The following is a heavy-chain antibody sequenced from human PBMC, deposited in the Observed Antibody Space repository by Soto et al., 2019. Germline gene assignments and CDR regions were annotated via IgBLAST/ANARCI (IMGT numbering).Heavy chain of an antibody. V-gene: IGHV3-23*01. J-gene: IGHJ4*02. CDR3: ARPTY. CDR2: ISSRGDST. Sequence: GGSLRLSCAASGFTFSSHAMSWVRQAPGKGLEWVSGISSRGDSTYYADSVKGRFTTSRDNIKNTLYLHMNSLRAEDTAVYYCARPTYWGRGTLVTVSS. CDR1: GFTFSSHA.